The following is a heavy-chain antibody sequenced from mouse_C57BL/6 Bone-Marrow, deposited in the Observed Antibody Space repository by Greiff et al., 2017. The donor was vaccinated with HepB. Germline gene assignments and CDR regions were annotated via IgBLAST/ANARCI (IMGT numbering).Heavy chain of an antibody. V-gene: IGHV14-4*01. CDR1: GFNITDDY. J-gene: IGHJ3*01. CDR2: IDPENGDT. Sequence: VQLQQSGAELVRPGASVKLSCTASGFNITDDYMHWVKQRPEQGLEWIGWIDPENGDTEYASKFQGKATITADTSSNTAYLQLSSLTSEDTAVYYCTTLRWLWAWFAYWGQGTLVTVSA. D-gene: IGHD2-3*01. CDR3: TTLRWLWAWFAY.